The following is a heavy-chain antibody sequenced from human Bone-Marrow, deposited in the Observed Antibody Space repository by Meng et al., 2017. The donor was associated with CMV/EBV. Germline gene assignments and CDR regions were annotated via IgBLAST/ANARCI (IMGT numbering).Heavy chain of an antibody. D-gene: IGHD2-2*01. CDR3: ARDRIVLIPAASPYGMDV. J-gene: IGHJ6*02. V-gene: IGHV1-46*01. CDR1: GYTFTGYY. CDR2: FDPSDGST. Sequence: ASVKVSCKASGYTFTGYYMHWVRQAPGQGLEWMAIFDPSDGSTTYAQKFVARVTMSSDTSTSTVYMELSRLRSEDTAVYYCARDRIVLIPAASPYGMDVWGQGTTVTVSS.